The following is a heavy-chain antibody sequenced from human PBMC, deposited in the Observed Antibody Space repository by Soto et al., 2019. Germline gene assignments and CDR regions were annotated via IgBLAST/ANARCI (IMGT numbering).Heavy chain of an antibody. Sequence: GGSLRLSCAASGFTFSSYAMHWVRQAPGKGLEWVAVISYDGSNKYYADSVKGRFTISRDNSKNTLYLQMNSLRAEDTAVYYCARDLGGYDFLASFYYYYYGMDVWGQGTTVTVSS. CDR1: GFTFSSYA. D-gene: IGHD5-12*01. CDR3: ARDLGGYDFLASFYYYYYGMDV. V-gene: IGHV3-30-3*01. J-gene: IGHJ6*02. CDR2: ISYDGSNK.